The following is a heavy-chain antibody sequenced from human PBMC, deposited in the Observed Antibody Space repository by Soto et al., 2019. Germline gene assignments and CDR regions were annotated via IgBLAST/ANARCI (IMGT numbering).Heavy chain of an antibody. D-gene: IGHD6-19*01. CDR2: IYYSGST. CDR3: ASYSGGWYDVSY. J-gene: IGHJ4*02. Sequence: QVQLQESGPGLVKPSETLSLTCTVSGGSVSSGSYYWSWIRQPPGKGLEWIGYIYYSGSTNYNPSLKSRVTTSVDTSKNQFSLKLSSVTAADRAVYYCASYSGGWYDVSYWGQGTLVTVSS. V-gene: IGHV4-61*01. CDR1: GGSVSSGSYY.